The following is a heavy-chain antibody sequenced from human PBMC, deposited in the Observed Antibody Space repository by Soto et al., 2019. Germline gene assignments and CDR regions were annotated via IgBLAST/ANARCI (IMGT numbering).Heavy chain of an antibody. J-gene: IGHJ4*02. D-gene: IGHD6-13*01. CDR3: EARAYSSSCDFDY. V-gene: IGHV3-23*01. CDR1: GFTFSSYA. Sequence: GGSLRLSCAASGFTFSSYAMSWVRQAPGKGLEWVSAISGSGGSTYYAASVKGRFTISRDNSKNTLYLQMNSLRAEDTVVYYCEARAYSSSCDFDYWGQGTLVTVSS. CDR2: ISGSGGST.